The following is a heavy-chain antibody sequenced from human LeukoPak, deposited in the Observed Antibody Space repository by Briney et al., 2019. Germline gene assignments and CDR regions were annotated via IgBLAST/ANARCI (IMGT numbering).Heavy chain of an antibody. CDR2: ISYDGSNK. Sequence: PGRSLRLSCAASGFTFSSYAMHWVRQAPGKGLEWVAVISYDGSNKYYADSVKGRFTISRDNSKNTLYLQMNGLRAEDTAVYYCAREDSSSWLYYFDYWGQGTLVTVSS. CDR1: GFTFSSYA. J-gene: IGHJ4*02. V-gene: IGHV3-30-3*01. D-gene: IGHD6-13*01. CDR3: AREDSSSWLYYFDY.